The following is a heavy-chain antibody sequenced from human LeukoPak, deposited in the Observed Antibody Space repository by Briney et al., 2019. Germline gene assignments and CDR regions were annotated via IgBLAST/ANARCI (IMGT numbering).Heavy chain of an antibody. J-gene: IGHJ6*02. CDR3: AHSGGRRHYYYYGMDV. CDR2: IYSSGST. Sequence: GGSLRLSCAASGFTVSSNYMGWVRHAPGKGLEWVSVIYSSGSTYYADSVRGRFTISRDNSKNTLYLQMNSLRAEDTAVYYCAHSGGRRHYYYYGMDVWGQGTTVTVSS. CDR1: GFTVSSNY. D-gene: IGHD3-16*01. V-gene: IGHV3-53*01.